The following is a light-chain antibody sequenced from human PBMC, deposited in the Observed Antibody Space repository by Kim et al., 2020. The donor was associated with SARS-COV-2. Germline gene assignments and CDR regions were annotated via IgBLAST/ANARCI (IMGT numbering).Light chain of an antibody. CDR3: QQYNNWPIT. CDR2: GAS. CDR1: QSVGSN. J-gene: IGKJ5*01. V-gene: IGKV3-15*01. Sequence: EIVMTQSPATLSVSPGERATLSCRAGQSVGSNLAWYQQKPGQAPRLLIYGASTRAAGFPARFSGSGSGTEFTLTISSLQSEDFAVYYCQQYNNWPITFGQGTRLEIK.